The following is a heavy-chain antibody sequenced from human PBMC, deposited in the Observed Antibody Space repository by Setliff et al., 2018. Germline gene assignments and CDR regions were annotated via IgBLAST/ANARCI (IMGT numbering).Heavy chain of an antibody. CDR1: GYTLTNYY. Sequence: SVKVSCKASGYTLTNYYMHWVRQAPGQGLEWMGGTIPMFGSTKYAQKFQERVTIIKDESTSTAYMEVSSLKTEDTAMYYCTTDRAACSGSSCYNGFDVWGQRTMVTVSS. V-gene: IGHV1-69*05. D-gene: IGHD2-2*02. J-gene: IGHJ3*01. CDR3: TTDRAACSGSSCYNGFDV. CDR2: TIPMFGST.